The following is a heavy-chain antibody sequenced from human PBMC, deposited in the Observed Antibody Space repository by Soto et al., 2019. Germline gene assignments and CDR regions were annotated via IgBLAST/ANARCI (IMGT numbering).Heavy chain of an antibody. CDR1: GYTFTSYG. Sequence: QVQLVQSGAEVKKPGASVKVSCKASGYTFTSYGISWVRQAPGQGLEWMGWISAYNGNTNYAQKLQGRVTMTTDTSTSTAYMELRSLRSDDTAVYYCARVSRSGYCSGGSCYFPYYFDYWGQGTLVTVSS. CDR2: ISAYNGNT. V-gene: IGHV1-18*01. D-gene: IGHD2-15*01. J-gene: IGHJ4*02. CDR3: ARVSRSGYCSGGSCYFPYYFDY.